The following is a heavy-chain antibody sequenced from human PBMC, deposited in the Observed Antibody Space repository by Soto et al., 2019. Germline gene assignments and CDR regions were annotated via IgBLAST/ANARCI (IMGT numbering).Heavy chain of an antibody. CDR2: ISGSGRTL. Sequence: PGGSLRLSCAASGVDFSSEVMCWVRQAPGKGLEWVSSISGSGRTLYHADSMRGRFAISRDNSKNSLYLQLNDLRVDDTAVYYCAKVGPSYYYGMDVWGQGTTVTVSS. V-gene: IGHV3-23*01. D-gene: IGHD1-26*01. CDR1: GVDFSSEV. J-gene: IGHJ6*02. CDR3: AKVGPSYYYGMDV.